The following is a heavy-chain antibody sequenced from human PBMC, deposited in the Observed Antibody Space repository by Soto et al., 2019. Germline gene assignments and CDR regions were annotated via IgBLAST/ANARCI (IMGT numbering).Heavy chain of an antibody. D-gene: IGHD1-26*01. CDR1: GGSISSGGYY. Sequence: SETLSLTCTVSGGSISSGGYYWSWIRQHPGKGLEWIGYIYYSGSTYYNPSLKSRVTISVDTSKNQFSLKLSSVTAADTAVYYCARGVGTYLNWFDPWGQGTLVTVSS. V-gene: IGHV4-31*03. CDR3: ARGVGTYLNWFDP. CDR2: IYYSGST. J-gene: IGHJ5*02.